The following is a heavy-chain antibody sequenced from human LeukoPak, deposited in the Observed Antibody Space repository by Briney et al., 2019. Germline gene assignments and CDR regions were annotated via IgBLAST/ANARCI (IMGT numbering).Heavy chain of an antibody. CDR2: ISSSGSTI. CDR1: GFTFSSYE. V-gene: IGHV3-48*03. CDR3: ARAAAGTQFDY. J-gene: IGHJ4*02. Sequence: PGGSLRLSCAASGFTFSSYEMNWVRQAPGKGLEWVSYISSSGSTIYYADSVKGRFTISRDNAKNSLYLQMNSLRAEDTAVYYCARAAAGTQFDYWGQGTLVTVSS. D-gene: IGHD6-13*01.